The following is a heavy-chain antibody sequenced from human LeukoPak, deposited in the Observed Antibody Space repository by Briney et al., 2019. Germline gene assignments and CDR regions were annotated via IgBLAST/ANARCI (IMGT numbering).Heavy chain of an antibody. CDR3: AGGESITIRIFDY. CDR2: INHSGST. CDR1: GGSFSGYY. Sequence: PSETLSLTCAVYGGSFSGYYWSWIRQPPGKGLEWIGEINHSGSTNYNPSLKSRVTISVDASKNQFSLKLSSVTAADTAVYYCAGGESITIRIFDYWGQGTLVTVSS. J-gene: IGHJ4*02. D-gene: IGHD3-10*01. V-gene: IGHV4-34*01.